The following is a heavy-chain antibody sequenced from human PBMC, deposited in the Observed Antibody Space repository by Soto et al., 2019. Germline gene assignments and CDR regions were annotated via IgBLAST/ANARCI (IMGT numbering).Heavy chain of an antibody. V-gene: IGHV4-59*01. J-gene: IGHJ4*02. CDR1: GGSISSYY. Sequence: SETLSLTCTVSGGSISSYYWSWIRQPPGKGLEWIGYIYYSGSTNYNPSLKSRVTISVDTSKNQFSLKLSSVTAADTAVYYCARQYCSSTSCHFDYWGQGTLVTVSS. CDR2: IYYSGST. D-gene: IGHD2-2*01. CDR3: ARQYCSSTSCHFDY.